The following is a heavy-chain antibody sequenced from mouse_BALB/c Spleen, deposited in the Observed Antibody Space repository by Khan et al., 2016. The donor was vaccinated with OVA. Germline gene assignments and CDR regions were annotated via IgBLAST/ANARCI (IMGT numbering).Heavy chain of an antibody. CDR3: ATSYFYGYYFDY. CDR2: ISGDSNTI. Sequence: EVELVESGGGLVQPGGSRKLSCAAPGFTFSSYGMHWVRQAPEKGLEWVAYISGDSNTIYSADTVKGRFTISRDNPKNTLFMQMTSLMSEDTARYYCATSYFYGYYFDYWGPGTTLTVSS. D-gene: IGHD1-1*01. V-gene: IGHV5-17*02. J-gene: IGHJ2*01. CDR1: GFTFSSYG.